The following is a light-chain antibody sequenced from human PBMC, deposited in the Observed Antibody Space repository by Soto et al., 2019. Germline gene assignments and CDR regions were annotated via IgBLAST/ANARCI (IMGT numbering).Light chain of an antibody. J-gene: IGLJ2*01. CDR2: EVT. CDR1: SSDVGLYNL. CDR3: CSYAASGSLL. Sequence: QSALTQPASVAGSPGQSITISCTGTSSDVGLYNLVSWYQQHPGKAPKFMIYEVTKRSSGISFRFSGSKSGNTASLTISGLQAEDEADYYCCSYAASGSLLFGGGTKLTVL. V-gene: IGLV2-23*02.